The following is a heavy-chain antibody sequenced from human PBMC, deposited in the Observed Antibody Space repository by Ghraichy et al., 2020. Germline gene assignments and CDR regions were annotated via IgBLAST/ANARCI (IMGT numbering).Heavy chain of an antibody. CDR1: GFRFRDYY. D-gene: IGHD1-7*01. CDR3: VREGQELGKSGFDL. V-gene: IGHV3-11*06. J-gene: IGHJ5*02. CDR2: ISRNGRDR. Sequence: GSLRLSCAASGFRFRDYYMSWIRQAPGKGLEWVSLISRNGRDRNYADSVRGRFTISRDNARNSLYLQLNTLRVEDTAVYYCVREGQELGKSGFDLWGQGTLVTVSS.